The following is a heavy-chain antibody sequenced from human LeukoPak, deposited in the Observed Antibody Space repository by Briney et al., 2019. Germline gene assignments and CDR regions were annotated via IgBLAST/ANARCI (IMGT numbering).Heavy chain of an antibody. CDR2: ISSSSSYI. CDR3: ARDLSYYDSSGYYYVRYYMDV. CDR1: GFTFSSYS. V-gene: IGHV3-21*01. D-gene: IGHD3-22*01. J-gene: IGHJ6*03. Sequence: PGGSLTLSCAASGFTFSSYSMNWVRQAPGKGLEWVSSISSSSSYIYYADSVKGRFTISRDNAKNSLYLQMNSLRAEDTAVYYCARDLSYYDSSGYYYVRYYMDVWGKGTTVTVSS.